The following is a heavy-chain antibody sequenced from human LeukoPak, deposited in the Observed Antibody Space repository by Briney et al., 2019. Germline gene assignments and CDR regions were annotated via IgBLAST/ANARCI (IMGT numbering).Heavy chain of an antibody. J-gene: IGHJ6*02. CDR1: GYTFTSYA. Sequence: ASVKVSCKASGYTFTSYAMHWVRQAPGQRLEWMGWINAGNGNTKYSQKFQGRVTITRDTSASTAYMELSSLRSEDTAVYHCARAIAAADPYYYYGMDVWGQGTTVTVSS. V-gene: IGHV1-3*01. CDR3: ARAIAAADPYYYYGMDV. CDR2: INAGNGNT. D-gene: IGHD6-13*01.